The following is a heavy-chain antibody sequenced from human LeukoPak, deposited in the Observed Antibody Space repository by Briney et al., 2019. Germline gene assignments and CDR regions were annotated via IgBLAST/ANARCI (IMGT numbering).Heavy chain of an antibody. CDR3: ASGPMTTVTYPSLDY. D-gene: IGHD4-17*01. Sequence: PSQTLSLTCGVSGASINSAGYSWTWIRQPPGKGLEWIGYIYHGETTYYNPSLKSRVTISIDESKNHFSLRLNSVTAADTAVYHCASGPMTTVTYPSLDYWGQGTLVTVSS. V-gene: IGHV4-30-2*01. CDR1: GASINSAGYS. CDR2: IYHGETT. J-gene: IGHJ4*02.